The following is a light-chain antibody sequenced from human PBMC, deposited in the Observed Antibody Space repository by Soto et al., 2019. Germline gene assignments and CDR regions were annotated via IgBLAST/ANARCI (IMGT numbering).Light chain of an antibody. CDR1: SSDVGGYNY. Sequence: QSALTQPASVSGSPGQSITISCTGTSSDVGGYNYVSWYQQPPGKATKLMIYEVNNLPSGFSHRFSGSKSVNTSSLTISWLQADDEAAYYCTSYTSSSPHVFGTGTKLTVL. CDR3: TSYTSSSPHV. J-gene: IGLJ1*01. CDR2: EVN. V-gene: IGLV2-14*01.